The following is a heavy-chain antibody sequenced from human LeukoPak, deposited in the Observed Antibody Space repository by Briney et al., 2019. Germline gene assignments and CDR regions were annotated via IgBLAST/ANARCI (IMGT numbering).Heavy chain of an antibody. CDR3: ARVEAAAGTLDY. V-gene: IGHV4-34*01. D-gene: IGHD6-13*01. Sequence: PSETLSLTCAVYGGSFSGYYWSWIRQPPGKGLEWIGEINHSGSTNYNPSLKSRVTISVDTSKNQFSLKLSSVTAADTAVYYCARVEAAAGTLDYWGQGTLVTVSS. CDR1: GGSFSGYY. CDR2: INHSGST. J-gene: IGHJ4*02.